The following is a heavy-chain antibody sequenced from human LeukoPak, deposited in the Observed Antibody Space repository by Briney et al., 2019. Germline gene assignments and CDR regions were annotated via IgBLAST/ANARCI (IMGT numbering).Heavy chain of an antibody. CDR2: IYPGDSNT. D-gene: IGHD5-18*01. CDR3: ARHPGYNYGSNYYYYMDV. Sequence: GESLKISCKGSGYSFTNHWIGWVRQMPGKGLEWMGIIYPGDSNTKYSPSFQGQVTISADKSISTAYLQWSSLKASDTAMYYCARHPGYNYGSNYYYYMDVWGKGTTVTVSS. V-gene: IGHV5-51*01. CDR1: GYSFTNHW. J-gene: IGHJ6*03.